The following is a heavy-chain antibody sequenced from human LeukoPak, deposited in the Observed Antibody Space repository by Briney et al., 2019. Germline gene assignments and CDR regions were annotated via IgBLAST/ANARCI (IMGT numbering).Heavy chain of an antibody. V-gene: IGHV5-51*01. Sequence: GHSLKISCKASGYSFTNSWIGWLRQMPGKGLEWMGIIYPGDSDTKYSPSFQGQVTISADKSITTAYLQWSSLKASDTAMYYCARPSGTYNRFDYWGQGTLVTVSS. CDR2: IYPGDSDT. CDR3: ARPSGTYNRFDY. J-gene: IGHJ4*02. D-gene: IGHD1-26*01. CDR1: GYSFTNSW.